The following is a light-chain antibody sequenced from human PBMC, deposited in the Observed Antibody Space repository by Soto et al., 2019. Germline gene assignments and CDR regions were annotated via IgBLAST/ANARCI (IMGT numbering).Light chain of an antibody. CDR3: SSYTSSSTLSTYV. V-gene: IGLV2-14*03. CDR2: DVS. J-gene: IGLJ1*01. Sequence: QCALTQPASVSGSPGQSITISCTGTSSDVGGYNYVSWYQHHPGKAPKLMIYDVSNRPSGVSNRFSGSKSGNTASLIISGLQAEDEADYYCSSYTSSSTLSTYVFGTGTKATVL. CDR1: SSDVGGYNY.